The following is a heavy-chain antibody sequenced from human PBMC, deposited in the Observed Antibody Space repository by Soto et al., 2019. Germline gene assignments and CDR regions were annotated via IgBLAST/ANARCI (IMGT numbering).Heavy chain of an antibody. D-gene: IGHD2-2*01. CDR1: GYIFTSYY. CDR3: ARHDCISTSCYYYYYYGMDV. V-gene: IGHV1-46*01. J-gene: IGHJ6*02. Sequence: GASVKVSCKASGYIFTSYYIHWVRQAPGQGLEWTGWINPFDGSRMFAQSFQGRVTMTRDTSTSTVYMEVSSLRSEDTAVYYCARHDCISTSCYYYYYYGMDVWGQGTTVTVPS. CDR2: INPFDGSR.